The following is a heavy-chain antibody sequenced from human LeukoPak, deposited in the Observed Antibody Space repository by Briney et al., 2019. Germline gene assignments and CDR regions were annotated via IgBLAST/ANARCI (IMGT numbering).Heavy chain of an antibody. J-gene: IGHJ3*02. D-gene: IGHD5-18*01. CDR2: IHYSGST. Sequence: MSSETLSLTCTVSGGSISSYYWSWIRQPPGKGLEWIGSIHYSGSTYHNPSLKSRVTISVDTSKNQFSLKLSSVTAADTAVYYCARVRGYSYGSDAFDIWGQGTMVTVSS. CDR1: GGSISSYY. V-gene: IGHV4-59*01. CDR3: ARVRGYSYGSDAFDI.